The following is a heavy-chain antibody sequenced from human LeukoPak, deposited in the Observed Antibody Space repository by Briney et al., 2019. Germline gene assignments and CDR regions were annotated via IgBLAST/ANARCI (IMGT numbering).Heavy chain of an antibody. V-gene: IGHV1-2*02. CDR1: GYTFSGYY. J-gene: IGHJ5*02. Sequence: ASVKVSCKPSGYTFSGYYMHWMRQAPGQGLEWMGWINPNSGGTNYAQKFQGRVTMTRDTSISTPYMELSRLRSDDTAVYYCAGGGQLVVVKGPDPWGQGTLVTVSS. CDR3: AGGGQLVVVKGPDP. D-gene: IGHD2-21*01. CDR2: INPNSGGT.